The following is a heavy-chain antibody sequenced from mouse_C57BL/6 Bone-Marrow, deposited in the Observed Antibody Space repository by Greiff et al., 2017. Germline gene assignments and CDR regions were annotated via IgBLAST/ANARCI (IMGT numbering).Heavy chain of an antibody. Sequence: VQLQQSGAELVRPGASVKLSCTASGFNIKDDYMHWVKQRPEQGLEWIGWIDPENGDTEYASKFQGKATITADTSSNTAYLQLSSLTSEDTAVYYCTTPYDYGSSHYTMDYWGQGTSVTVSS. CDR3: TTPYDYGSSHYTMDY. D-gene: IGHD1-1*01. V-gene: IGHV14-4*01. CDR1: GFNIKDDY. J-gene: IGHJ4*01. CDR2: IDPENGDT.